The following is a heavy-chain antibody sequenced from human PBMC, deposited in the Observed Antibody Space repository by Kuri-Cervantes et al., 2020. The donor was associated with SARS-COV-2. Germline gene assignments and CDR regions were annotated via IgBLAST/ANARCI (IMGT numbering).Heavy chain of an antibody. Sequence: GESLKISCAASGFTFSSYAMHWVRQAPGKGLEWVAVIPYDGSNKYYADSVKGRFTISRDNSKNTLYLQMNSLRAEDTAVYYCARDSSDSSGYLDYWGQGTLVTVSS. CDR1: GFTFSSYA. CDR3: ARDSSDSSGYLDY. D-gene: IGHD3-22*01. CDR2: IPYDGSNK. J-gene: IGHJ4*02. V-gene: IGHV3-30-3*01.